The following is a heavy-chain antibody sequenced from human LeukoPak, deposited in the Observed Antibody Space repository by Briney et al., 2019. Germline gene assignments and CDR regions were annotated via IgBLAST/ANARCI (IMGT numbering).Heavy chain of an antibody. Sequence: GGSLRLSCAVSGFTVSSNYMTWVRQAPGKGLEWVSVTYSGGSIYYADSVKGRFTISRDISKNTVDLQLNSLRAEDTAVYYCASGKETSMAQGYWGQGTLVTVSS. V-gene: IGHV3-53*01. CDR2: TYSGGSI. CDR3: ASGKETSMAQGY. D-gene: IGHD5-18*01. J-gene: IGHJ4*02. CDR1: GFTVSSNY.